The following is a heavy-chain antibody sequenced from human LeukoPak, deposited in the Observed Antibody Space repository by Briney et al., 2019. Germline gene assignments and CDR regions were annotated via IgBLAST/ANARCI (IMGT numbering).Heavy chain of an antibody. J-gene: IGHJ4*02. CDR2: IIPILGIA. CDR3: ARGDCSGGSCYSDFDY. D-gene: IGHD2-15*01. CDR1: GGTFSSYA. Sequence: SVKVSCKASGGTFSSYAISWVRQAPGQGLEWMGRIIPILGIANYAQKFQGRVTITADKSTSTAYMELSSLRSEDTAVYYCARGDCSGGSCYSDFDYWGQGTLVTVSS. V-gene: IGHV1-69*04.